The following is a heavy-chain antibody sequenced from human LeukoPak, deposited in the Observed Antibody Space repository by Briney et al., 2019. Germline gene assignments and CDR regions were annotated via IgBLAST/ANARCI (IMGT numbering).Heavy chain of an antibody. V-gene: IGHV3-11*04. Sequence: GGSLRLSCAASGFTFSDYYMSWIRQAPGKGLEWVSYISSSGSTIYYADSVKGRFTISRDNAKNSLYLQMNSLRAEDTAVYYCAKDRRRDDVLTGSFSDWGQGTLVTVSS. CDR1: GFTFSDYY. J-gene: IGHJ4*02. CDR3: AKDRRRDDVLTGSFSD. CDR2: ISSSGSTI. D-gene: IGHD3-9*01.